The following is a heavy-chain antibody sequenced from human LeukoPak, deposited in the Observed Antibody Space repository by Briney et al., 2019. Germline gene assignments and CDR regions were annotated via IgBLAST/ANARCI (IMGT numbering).Heavy chain of an antibody. D-gene: IGHD6-6*01. CDR1: GYTFSNYA. CDR3: AKDPCRASSGLVDY. CDR2: ISGSGGTT. J-gene: IGHJ4*02. Sequence: QPGGSLRLSCATSGYTFSNYAVSWVRQAPGKGLEWVSSISGSGGTTYYADSVKGRFTISRDNSKNTLYLQMNSLRAEDTAVYDCAKDPCRASSGLVDYWGQGTLVTVSS. V-gene: IGHV3-23*01.